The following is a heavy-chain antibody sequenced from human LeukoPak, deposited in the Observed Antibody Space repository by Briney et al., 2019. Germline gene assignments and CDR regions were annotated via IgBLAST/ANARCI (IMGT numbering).Heavy chain of an antibody. CDR1: GGSISSYY. Sequence: PSETLSLTCTVSGGSISSYYWSWIRQPPGKGLEWIGYIYYSGNTNYNPSLKSRVTISVDTSKNQFSLKLSSVTPADPAGYYCWRQGDTAMVTFDYWGEGTLGTASS. D-gene: IGHD5-18*01. CDR2: IYYSGNT. V-gene: IGHV4-59*01. CDR3: WRQGDTAMVTFDY. J-gene: IGHJ4*02.